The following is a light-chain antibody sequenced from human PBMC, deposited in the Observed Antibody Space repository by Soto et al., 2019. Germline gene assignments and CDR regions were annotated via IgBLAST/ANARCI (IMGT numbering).Light chain of an antibody. CDR1: QSVTSNL. Sequence: SVLTQSPGTLSLSPRERATLPCRASQSVTSNLLAWYQHKPGRAPRLLIYGASSRPDGIPDRFSGSGSGTDFTLTISSLEPEDFVVYYCQQYGNSPYTFGRGTKLEIK. CDR3: QQYGNSPYT. V-gene: IGKV3-20*01. J-gene: IGKJ2*01. CDR2: GAS.